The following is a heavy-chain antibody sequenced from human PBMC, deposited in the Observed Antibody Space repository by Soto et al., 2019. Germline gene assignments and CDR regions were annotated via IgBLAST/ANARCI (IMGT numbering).Heavy chain of an antibody. Sequence: QVQLVQSGAEVKKPGSSVKVSCKASGGTFSSYAISWVRQAPGQGLEWMGGIIPIFGTANYAQKFQGRVTITADESTSTAYMELSSQRSEDTAVYYCARKEPRIAASPNILNYYYYGMDVWGQGTTVTVSS. CDR3: ARKEPRIAASPNILNYYYYGMDV. J-gene: IGHJ6*02. V-gene: IGHV1-69*01. D-gene: IGHD6-6*01. CDR1: GGTFSSYA. CDR2: IIPIFGTA.